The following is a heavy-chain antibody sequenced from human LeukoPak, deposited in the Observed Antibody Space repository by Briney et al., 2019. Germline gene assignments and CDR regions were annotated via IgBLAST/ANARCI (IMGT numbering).Heavy chain of an antibody. V-gene: IGHV4-38-2*01. Sequence: SETLSLTCAVSGYSISSGYYWGWIRQPPGKGLEWIGSIYHSGSTYYNPSLKSRVTISVDTSKNQFSLKLSSVTAADTAVYYGASRRPGYSYGWYYFDYWGQGTLVTVSS. CDR3: ASRRPGYSYGWYYFDY. D-gene: IGHD5-18*01. J-gene: IGHJ4*02. CDR2: IYHSGST. CDR1: GYSISSGYY.